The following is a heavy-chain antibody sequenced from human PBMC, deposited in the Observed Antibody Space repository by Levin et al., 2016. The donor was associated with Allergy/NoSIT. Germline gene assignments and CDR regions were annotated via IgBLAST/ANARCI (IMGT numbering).Heavy chain of an antibody. CDR2: ISSSSTYI. CDR3: ARGDDSSGWYVFDY. Sequence: GESLKISCAASGFTFSTYSMNWVRQAPGKGLEWVSSISSSSTYIYYADSVKGRFTISRDNAKNSLYLQMNSLRAEDTAVYYCARGDDSSGWYVFDYWGQGTLVTVSS. V-gene: IGHV3-21*01. J-gene: IGHJ4*02. D-gene: IGHD6-19*01. CDR1: GFTFSTYS.